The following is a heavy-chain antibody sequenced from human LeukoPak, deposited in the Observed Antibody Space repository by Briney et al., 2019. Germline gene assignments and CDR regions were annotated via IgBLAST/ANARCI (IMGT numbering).Heavy chain of an antibody. CDR1: GGSISSGGYY. CDR3: ARERGTGTEFDY. Sequence: SETLSLTCTVSGGSISSGGYYWSWLRQHPGKGLEWIGYIYYSGSTYYNPSLKSRVTISVDTSKNQFSLKLSSVTAADTAVYYCARERGTGTEFDYWCQGTLVTVSS. D-gene: IGHD1-1*01. J-gene: IGHJ4*02. V-gene: IGHV4-31*03. CDR2: IYYSGST.